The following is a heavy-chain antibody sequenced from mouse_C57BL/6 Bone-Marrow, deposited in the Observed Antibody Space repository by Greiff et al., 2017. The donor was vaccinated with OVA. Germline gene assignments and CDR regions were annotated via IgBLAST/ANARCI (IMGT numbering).Heavy chain of an antibody. J-gene: IGHJ2*01. CDR2: INPGSGGT. V-gene: IGHV1-54*01. CDR1: GYAFTNYL. CDR3: ARGRPYFDY. Sequence: QVQLQQSGAELVRPGTSVKLSCKASGYAFTNYLIEWVKQRPGQGLEWIGVINPGSGGTNYNEKFKGKATLTADKSSSTAYMQLSSLTSEDSAVYFCARGRPYFDYWGQGTTLTVSS.